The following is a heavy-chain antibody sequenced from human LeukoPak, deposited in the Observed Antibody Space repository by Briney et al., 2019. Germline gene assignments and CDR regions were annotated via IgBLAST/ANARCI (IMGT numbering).Heavy chain of an antibody. V-gene: IGHV1-3*01. D-gene: IGHD2-15*01. CDR1: GYTFTSYA. J-gene: IGHJ5*02. Sequence: GASVKVSCKASGYTFTSYAMHWVRQAPGQRLEWMGWINAGNGNTKHSQKFQGRVTITRDTSASTAYMELSSLRSEDTAVYYCARSPSSGEGGRWFDPWGQGTLVTVSS. CDR3: ARSPSSGEGGRWFDP. CDR2: INAGNGNT.